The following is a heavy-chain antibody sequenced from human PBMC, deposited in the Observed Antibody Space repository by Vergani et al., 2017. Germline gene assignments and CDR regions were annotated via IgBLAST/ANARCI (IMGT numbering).Heavy chain of an antibody. CDR2: ISWNSGSI. CDR1: GFTFDDYA. J-gene: IGHJ6*02. Sequence: EVQLVESGGGLVQPGRSLRLSCAASGFTFDDYAMHWVRQAPGKGLEWVSGISWNSGSIGYADSVKGRFTISRDNSKNTLYLQMNSLRAEDTAVYYCAKDNISGSYWAGYYGRDVWGRGTTVTVSS. CDR3: AKDNISGSYWAGYYGRDV. V-gene: IGHV3-9*01. D-gene: IGHD1-26*01.